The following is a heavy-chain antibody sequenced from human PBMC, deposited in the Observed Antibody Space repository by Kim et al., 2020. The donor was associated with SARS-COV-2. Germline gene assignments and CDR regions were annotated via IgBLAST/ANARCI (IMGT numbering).Heavy chain of an antibody. V-gene: IGHV3-73*01. CDR3: TRLNYYGSGSPYYYYGMDV. Sequence: GGSLRLSCAASGFTFSGSAMHWVRQASGKGLEWVGRIRSKANSYATAYAASVKGRFTISRDDSKNTAYLQMNSLKTEDTAVYYCTRLNYYGSGSPYYYYGMDVWGQGTTVTVSS. J-gene: IGHJ6*02. CDR1: GFTFSGSA. D-gene: IGHD3-10*01. CDR2: IRSKANSYAT.